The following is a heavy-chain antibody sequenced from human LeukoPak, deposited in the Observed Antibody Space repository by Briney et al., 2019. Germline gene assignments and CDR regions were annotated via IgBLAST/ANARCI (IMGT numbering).Heavy chain of an antibody. CDR1: GGTFSSYA. V-gene: IGHV1-69*04. CDR3: AKDLGSPIYYFDY. J-gene: IGHJ4*02. CDR2: IIPILGIA. Sequence: SVKVSCKASGGTFSSYAISWVRQAPGQGLEWMGRIIPILGIANYAQKFQGRVTITADKSTSTAYMELSSLRSEDTAVYYCAKDLGSPIYYFDYWGQGTLVTVSS. D-gene: IGHD3-9*01.